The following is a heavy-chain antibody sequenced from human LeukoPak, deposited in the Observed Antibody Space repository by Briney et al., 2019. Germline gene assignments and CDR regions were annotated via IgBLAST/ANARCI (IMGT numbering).Heavy chain of an antibody. CDR2: IKQDGSEK. CDR3: ARNFISYDFWSGASDY. J-gene: IGHJ4*02. V-gene: IGHV3-7*01. CDR1: GFTFSSYW. D-gene: IGHD3-3*01. Sequence: GGSLRLSCAASGFTFSSYWMHWVRQAPGKGLEWVANIKQDGSEKYYVDSVKGRFTISRDNAKKSLYLQMNSLRAEDTAVFYCARNFISYDFWSGASDYWGQGTLVTVSS.